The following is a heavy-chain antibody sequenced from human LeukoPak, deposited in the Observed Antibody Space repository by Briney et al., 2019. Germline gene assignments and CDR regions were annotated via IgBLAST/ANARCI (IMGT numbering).Heavy chain of an antibody. CDR2: ISSNGGST. J-gene: IGHJ6*02. CDR1: GFTFSSYA. D-gene: IGHD3-10*01. Sequence: PGGSLRLSCAASGFTFSSYAMHWVRQAPGKGLEYVSAISSNGGSTYYANSVKGRFTISRDNSKNTLYHQMGSLRAEDMAVYYCARGGLGLVRGVISYYYGMDVWGQGTTVTVSS. V-gene: IGHV3-64*01. CDR3: ARGGLGLVRGVISYYYGMDV.